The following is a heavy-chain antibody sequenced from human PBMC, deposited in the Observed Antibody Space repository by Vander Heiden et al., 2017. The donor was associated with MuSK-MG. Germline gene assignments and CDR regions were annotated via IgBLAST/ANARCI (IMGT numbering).Heavy chain of an antibody. V-gene: IGHV3-30-3*01. CDR3: ARVALGTMVRGVTGAFDI. J-gene: IGHJ3*02. CDR1: AFTFRSYA. Sequence: QVQLVASGVCVVQPGRSLRLSCAASAFTFRSYAMHWVRQAPGKGLEWVAVISYDGSNKYYADSVKGRFTISRDNSKNTLYLQMNSRRAEDTAVYYCARVALGTMVRGVTGAFDIWGQGTMVTVSS. D-gene: IGHD3-10*01. CDR2: ISYDGSNK.